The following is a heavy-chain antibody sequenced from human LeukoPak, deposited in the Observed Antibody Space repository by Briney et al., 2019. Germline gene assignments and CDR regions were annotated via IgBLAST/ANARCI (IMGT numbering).Heavy chain of an antibody. CDR3: AKRAPYYFDY. CDR2: ISSSGGTT. CDR1: GFTFSSYA. V-gene: IGHV3-23*01. Sequence: GGSLRLSCAASGFTFSSYAMNRVRQAPGRGLEWVSGISSSGGTTYYADSVKGRFTISRDNSKNTLYLQMNSLRAEDTAIYYCAKRAPYYFDYWGQGTLVTVSS. J-gene: IGHJ4*02.